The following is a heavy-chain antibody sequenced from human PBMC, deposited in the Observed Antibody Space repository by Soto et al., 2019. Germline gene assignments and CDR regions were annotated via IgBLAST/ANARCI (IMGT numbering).Heavy chain of an antibody. J-gene: IGHJ4*02. Sequence: ASVKVSCKASGGTFSSYAISWVRQAPGQGLEWMGGIIPIFGTANYAQKFQGRVTITADESTSTAYMELSSLRSEDTAVYYCARDRGPAQYSSSWYEGDYWGQGTLVTVSS. D-gene: IGHD6-13*01. CDR1: GGTFSSYA. CDR2: IIPIFGTA. V-gene: IGHV1-69*13. CDR3: ARDRGPAQYSSSWYEGDY.